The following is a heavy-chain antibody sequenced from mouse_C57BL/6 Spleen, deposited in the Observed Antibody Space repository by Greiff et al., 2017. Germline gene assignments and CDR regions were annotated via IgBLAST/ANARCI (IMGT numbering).Heavy chain of an antibody. J-gene: IGHJ2*01. V-gene: IGHV1-82*01. D-gene: IGHD2-1*01. CDR3: ARAVSTMVNWDEGYYFDY. CDR1: GYAFSSSW. Sequence: QVQLQQSGPELVKPGASVKISCKASGYAFSSSWMNWVKQRPGTGLEWIGRIYPGDGDTNYNGKFKGQATLTADKSSSTAYMQLSSLTSEDSAVYFCARAVSTMVNWDEGYYFDYWGQGTTLTVSS. CDR2: IYPGDGDT.